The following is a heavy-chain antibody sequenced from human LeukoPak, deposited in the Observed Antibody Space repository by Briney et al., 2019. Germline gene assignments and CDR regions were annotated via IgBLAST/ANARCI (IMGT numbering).Heavy chain of an antibody. CDR1: GFTFSSYE. V-gene: IGHV3-48*03. D-gene: IGHD6-13*01. CDR2: ISSSGSTI. Sequence: GGSLRLSCAASGFTFSSYEMNWVRQAPGKGLEWVSYISSSGSTIYYADSVKGRFTISRDNAKNSLYLQMNSLRADDTAVYYCAQQSTDAFDIWGQGTMVTVSS. CDR3: AQQSTDAFDI. J-gene: IGHJ3*02.